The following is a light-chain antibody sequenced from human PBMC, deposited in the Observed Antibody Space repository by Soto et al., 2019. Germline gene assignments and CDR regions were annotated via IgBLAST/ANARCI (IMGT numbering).Light chain of an antibody. CDR2: EVT. V-gene: IGLV2-8*01. CDR1: SGDVGGYNS. Sequence: QSALTQPPSASGSPGQSVTISCTGTSGDVGGYNSVSWYQHHPGKAPKLMIYEVTKRPSGVPDRFSGSKSGNTASLIVSGLQAEDEADYYCNSYAGSNNLVFGGGTKLTVL. J-gene: IGLJ2*01. CDR3: NSYAGSNNLV.